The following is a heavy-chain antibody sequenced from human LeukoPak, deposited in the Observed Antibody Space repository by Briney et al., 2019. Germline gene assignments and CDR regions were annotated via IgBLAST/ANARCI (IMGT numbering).Heavy chain of an antibody. Sequence: ASVNVSRKASGYDFSSYGISWVRQAPGQGLQWMGWISVYNGRTNYAPLQGRVTMTTDTSTGTAYMELRSLRPDDTAMYYCARHMTTVVTSLDFWGQGTLVTVSS. CDR3: ARHMTTVVTSLDF. D-gene: IGHD4-23*01. V-gene: IGHV1-18*01. CDR1: GYDFSSYG. CDR2: ISVYNGRT. J-gene: IGHJ4*02.